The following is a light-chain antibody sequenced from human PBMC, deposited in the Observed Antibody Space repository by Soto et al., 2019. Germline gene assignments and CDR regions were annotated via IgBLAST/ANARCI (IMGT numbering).Light chain of an antibody. V-gene: IGKV3-20*01. CDR3: QQYGNAPWT. Sequence: EVVLTQSPGTLSLSPGERATLSCRASQSVHSKYFAWYQQKPGQAPRLLIYGAFNRATGIPDRFSGSGSGTEFTLSISRLEPEDFAVYYCQQYGNAPWTFGQGTKVEIK. CDR1: QSVHSKY. J-gene: IGKJ1*01. CDR2: GAF.